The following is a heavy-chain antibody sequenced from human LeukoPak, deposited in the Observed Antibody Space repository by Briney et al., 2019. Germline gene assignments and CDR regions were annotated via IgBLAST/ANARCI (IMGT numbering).Heavy chain of an antibody. V-gene: IGHV3-21*01. D-gene: IGHD1-26*01. CDR3: ARDTVGATGDAFDI. CDR1: GFTFSSYS. CDR2: ISSSSSYI. Sequence: GGSLRLSCAASGFTFSSYSMNWVRQAPGKGLEWVSSISSSSSYIYYADSVKGRFTISRDNAKNSLYLQMNSLRVEDTAVYYCARDTVGATGDAFDIWGRGTMVTVSS. J-gene: IGHJ3*02.